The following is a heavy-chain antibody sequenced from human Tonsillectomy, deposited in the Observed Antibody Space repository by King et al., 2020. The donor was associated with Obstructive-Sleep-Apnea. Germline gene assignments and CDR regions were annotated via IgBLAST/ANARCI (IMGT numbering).Heavy chain of an antibody. CDR2: IYYSGST. CDR1: GGSISSSSYY. D-gene: IGHD2-21*02. J-gene: IGHJ4*02. V-gene: IGHV4-39*07. Sequence: LQLQESGPGLVKPSETLSLTCTVSGGSISSSSYYWGWIRQPPGKGLEWIGSIYYSGSTYYNPSLKSRVTISVDTSKNQFSLKLSSVTAADTAVYYCARDKVGGDWETAFDYWGQGTLVTVSS. CDR3: ARDKVGGDWETAFDY.